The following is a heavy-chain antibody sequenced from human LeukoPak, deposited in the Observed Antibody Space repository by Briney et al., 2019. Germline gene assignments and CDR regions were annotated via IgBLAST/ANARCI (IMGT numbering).Heavy chain of an antibody. CDR3: AITGGPTVTAFDL. Sequence: PGGSLRLSCVASGFTFSSYEMNWVRQAPGKGLEWVSYISSSGTTRYYADSVKGRFTISRDNAKSSLYLQMNSLRVEDTAVYYCAITGGPTVTAFDLWGQGILVTVSS. D-gene: IGHD4-17*01. J-gene: IGHJ4*02. CDR2: ISSSGTTR. CDR1: GFTFSSYE. V-gene: IGHV3-48*03.